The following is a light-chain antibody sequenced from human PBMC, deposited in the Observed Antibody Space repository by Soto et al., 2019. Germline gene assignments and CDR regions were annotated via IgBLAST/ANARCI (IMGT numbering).Light chain of an antibody. Sequence: DIQMTQSPSTLSASVGDRVTITCRASQSINSWLAWYQQKPGKAPKLLISKASSSESGVPSRFSGSGSVTEFTLTINSLQPDDLATYSCQQYNSPPWTFGQGTKVEI. J-gene: IGKJ1*01. CDR2: KAS. CDR1: QSINSW. V-gene: IGKV1-5*03. CDR3: QQYNSPPWT.